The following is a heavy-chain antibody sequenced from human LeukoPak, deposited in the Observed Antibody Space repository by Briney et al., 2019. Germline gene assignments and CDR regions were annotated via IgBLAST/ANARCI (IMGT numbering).Heavy chain of an antibody. Sequence: ASVKVSCTASGYTFTGYYIHWVRQAPGQGLEWMGWIKPNSGDTNYAQKFQGRVTMTRDTSISTVYMELSRLRFDDTAVYYCASGRTIFYYYMDVWGKGTTVTISS. CDR2: IKPNSGDT. CDR1: GYTFTGYY. V-gene: IGHV1-2*02. CDR3: ASGRTIFYYYMDV. J-gene: IGHJ6*03. D-gene: IGHD3-3*02.